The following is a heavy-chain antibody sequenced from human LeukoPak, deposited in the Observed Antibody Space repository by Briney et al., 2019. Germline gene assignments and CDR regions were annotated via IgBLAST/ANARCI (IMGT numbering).Heavy chain of an antibody. V-gene: IGHV3-21*06. Sequence: GGFLRLSCAPSGFSFSSYTMNWVRLAPGRGLEWVSSIIGTSEMHYADSVKGRFTVSRDNDKNSLFLQLYSLSVEDTAVYYCTRAIIVALGTGPFDIWGQGTVVTVSS. CDR2: IIGTSEM. CDR3: TRAIIVALGTGPFDI. CDR1: GFSFSSYT. D-gene: IGHD6-13*01. J-gene: IGHJ3*02.